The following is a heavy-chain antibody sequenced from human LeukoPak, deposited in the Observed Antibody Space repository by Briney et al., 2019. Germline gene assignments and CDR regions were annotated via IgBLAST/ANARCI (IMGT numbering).Heavy chain of an antibody. V-gene: IGHV3-30*18. CDR3: AKDVLGMYYYGSASYDFYGMDV. CDR1: GFTFNSYA. D-gene: IGHD3-10*01. CDR2: ISFDGTNT. J-gene: IGHJ6*04. Sequence: PGRSLRLSCAASGFTFNSYAMHWVRQTPGKGLEWVALISFDGTNTYYADSVKGRFTISRDNSKSTLYLQMNSLRPEDTAVYYCAKDVLGMYYYGSASYDFYGMDVWGKGSTVTASS.